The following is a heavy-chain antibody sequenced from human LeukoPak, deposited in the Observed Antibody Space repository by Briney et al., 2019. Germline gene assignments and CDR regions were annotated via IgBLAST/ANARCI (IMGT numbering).Heavy chain of an antibody. V-gene: IGHV3-21*01. CDR2: ISSSSSYI. J-gene: IGHJ4*02. D-gene: IGHD3-3*02. Sequence: PGGSLRLSCAASGFTFSSYSMNWVRQAPGKGLEWVSSISSSSSYIYYADSVKGRFTISRDNAKNSLYPQMNSLRAEDTAVYYCARSLSSYFDYWGQGTLVTVSS. CDR1: GFTFSSYS. CDR3: ARSLSSYFDY.